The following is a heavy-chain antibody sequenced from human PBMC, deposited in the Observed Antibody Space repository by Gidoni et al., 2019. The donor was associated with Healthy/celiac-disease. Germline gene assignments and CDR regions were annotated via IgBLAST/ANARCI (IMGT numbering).Heavy chain of an antibody. D-gene: IGHD1-7*01. CDR1: GFPFSSYS. J-gene: IGHJ4*02. Sequence: EVQLVESGGGLVKPGGSLRLYCAASGFPFSSYSMNWVRQAPGKGLEWVSSISSSSSYIYYADSVKGRFTISRDNAKNSLYLQMNSLRAEDTAVYYCARDGRRGTTFYYFDYWGQGTLVTVSS. V-gene: IGHV3-21*01. CDR2: ISSSSSYI. CDR3: ARDGRRGTTFYYFDY.